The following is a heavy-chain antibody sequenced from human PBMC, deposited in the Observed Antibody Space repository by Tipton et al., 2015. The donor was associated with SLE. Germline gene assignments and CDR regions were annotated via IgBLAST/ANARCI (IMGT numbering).Heavy chain of an antibody. CDR3: AREVIYYDSSDHPGWFQH. J-gene: IGHJ1*01. CDR1: GASLTRGGFY. CDR2: IYYSGSS. D-gene: IGHD3-22*01. V-gene: IGHV4-31*03. Sequence: TLSLTCSVSGASLTRGGFYLNWVRQLPGKGLEWIVYIYYSGSSYSIPSLKSRLTFSVDTSKNQFFLTLTSVTAADTAVYYCAREVIYYDSSDHPGWFQHWGQGTLVTVSS.